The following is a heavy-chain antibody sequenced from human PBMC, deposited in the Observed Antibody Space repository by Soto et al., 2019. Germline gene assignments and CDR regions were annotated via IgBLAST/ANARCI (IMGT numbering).Heavy chain of an antibody. CDR2: INSDGCST. J-gene: IGHJ3*02. CDR3: ARVRMAGDFDI. V-gene: IGHV3-74*01. D-gene: IGHD6-19*01. CDR1: GFTFSSYL. Sequence: EVQLVESGGGLVQPGGSLRLSCAASGFTFSSYLMHWVRQAPGKGLVWVSRINSDGCSTTYADSVKGRFTISRDSAKNTLYLQMNSLRAEDTAVYYCARVRMAGDFDIWGQGTMVTVSS.